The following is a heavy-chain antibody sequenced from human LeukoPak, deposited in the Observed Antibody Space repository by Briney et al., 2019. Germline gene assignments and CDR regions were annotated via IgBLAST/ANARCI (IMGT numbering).Heavy chain of an antibody. CDR3: ARADPYDSSGYYYFWWLGPNWFDP. J-gene: IGHJ5*02. V-gene: IGHV4-30-2*01. D-gene: IGHD3-22*01. CDR1: GGSISSGGYS. Sequence: SETLSLTCAVSGGSISSGGYSWSWIRQPPGKGLEWIGYIYHSGSTYYNPSLKSRVTISVDRSKNQFSLKLSSVTAADTAVYYCARADPYDSSGYYYFWWLGPNWFDPWGQGTLVTVSS. CDR2: IYHSGST.